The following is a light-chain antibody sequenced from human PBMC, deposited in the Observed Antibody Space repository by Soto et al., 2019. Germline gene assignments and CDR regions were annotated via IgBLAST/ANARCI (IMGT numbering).Light chain of an antibody. CDR1: QDINNW. Sequence: TQSPSSVSASIGDRVTITCRASQDINNWLAWYQQKPGKAPKLLIYGASSLQSGVPSRFSGSRSGTDFTLTISSLQPEDFATYFCQQADTFPITFGQGTRLEI. CDR3: QQADTFPIT. J-gene: IGKJ5*01. CDR2: GAS. V-gene: IGKV1-12*01.